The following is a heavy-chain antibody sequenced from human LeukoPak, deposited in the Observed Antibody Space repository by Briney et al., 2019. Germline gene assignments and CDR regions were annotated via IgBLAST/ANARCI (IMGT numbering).Heavy chain of an antibody. CDR1: GFTFSSYS. D-gene: IGHD6-6*01. V-gene: IGHV3-48*01. J-gene: IGHJ6*03. CDR3: AREGKAARQDYYYMDV. CDR2: ISSSSSTI. Sequence: PWGSLRLSCAASGFTFSSYSMNWVCQAPGKGLEWVSYISSSSSTIYYADSVKGRFTISRDNAKNSLYLQMNSLRAEDTAVYYCAREGKAARQDYYYMDVWGKGTTVTVSS.